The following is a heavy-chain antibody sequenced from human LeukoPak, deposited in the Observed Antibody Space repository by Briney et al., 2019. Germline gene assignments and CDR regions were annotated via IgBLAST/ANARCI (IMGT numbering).Heavy chain of an antibody. Sequence: GEFLKISCKGSGYSFTNYWIGWVRQMPGKGLEWMGIIYPGDSDTRYSPSFQGQVTISAAKSVSTAYLQWSSLKASDTAIYYCARRPQSYYGMDVWGQGTTVTVSS. CDR3: ARRPQSYYGMDV. J-gene: IGHJ6*02. V-gene: IGHV5-51*01. CDR2: IYPGDSDT. CDR1: GYSFTNYW.